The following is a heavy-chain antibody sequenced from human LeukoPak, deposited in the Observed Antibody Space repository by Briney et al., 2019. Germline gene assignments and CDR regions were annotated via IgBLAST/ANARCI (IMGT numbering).Heavy chain of an antibody. CDR3: ARAYGSGWSYYFDY. D-gene: IGHD6-19*01. Sequence: SETLSLTCTVSGGSISSYYWSWIRQPPGKGLEWIGYIYYSGSTNYNPSIKSRVTISVDSSKNQFSLKLSSVTAADTAVYYCARAYGSGWSYYFDYWGQGTLVTVSS. V-gene: IGHV4-59*01. J-gene: IGHJ4*02. CDR2: IYYSGST. CDR1: GGSISSYY.